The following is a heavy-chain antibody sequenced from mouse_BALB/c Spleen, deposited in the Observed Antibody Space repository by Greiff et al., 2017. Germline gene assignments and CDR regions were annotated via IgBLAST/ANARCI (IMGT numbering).Heavy chain of an antibody. CDR1: GYTFSSYW. V-gene: IGHV1-9*01. CDR2: ILPGSGST. D-gene: IGHD3-3*01. J-gene: IGHJ2*01. Sequence: QVQLQQSGAELMKPGASVKISCKATGYTFSSYWIEWVKQRPGHGLEWIGEILPGSGSTNYNEKFKGKATFTADTSSNTAYMQLSSLTSEDSAVYYCARSRAENYFDYWGQGTTLTVSS. CDR3: ARSRAENYFDY.